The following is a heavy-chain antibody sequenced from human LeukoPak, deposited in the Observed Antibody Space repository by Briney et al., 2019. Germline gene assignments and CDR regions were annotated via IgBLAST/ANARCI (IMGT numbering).Heavy chain of an antibody. V-gene: IGHV1-69*01. J-gene: IGHJ4*02. CDR3: ARGVVVPAAMVGAGFFDY. CDR2: IIPIFGTA. CDR1: GGTFSNYA. Sequence: ASVNDSCKASGGTFSNYAISWVRQAPGQGLEWMGGIIPIFGTANYAQKFQGRVTLTADESTSTAYMELSSLRSEGTAVYYCARGVVVPAAMVGAGFFDYWGQGTLVTVSS. D-gene: IGHD2-2*01.